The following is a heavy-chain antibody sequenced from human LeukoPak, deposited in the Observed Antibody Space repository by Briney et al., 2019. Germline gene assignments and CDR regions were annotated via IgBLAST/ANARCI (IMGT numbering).Heavy chain of an antibody. CDR2: ISYDGSNK. J-gene: IGHJ4*02. Sequence: GGSLRLSCAASGFTFSSYAMHWVRQAPGKGLEWVAVISYDGSNKYYADSVKGRFTISRDNSNNTLYLQMNSLRAEDTAVYYCAKDVYDYVWGSNRYTVDYWGQGTLVTVSS. CDR3: AKDVYDYVWGSNRYTVDY. D-gene: IGHD3-16*02. V-gene: IGHV3-30-3*01. CDR1: GFTFSSYA.